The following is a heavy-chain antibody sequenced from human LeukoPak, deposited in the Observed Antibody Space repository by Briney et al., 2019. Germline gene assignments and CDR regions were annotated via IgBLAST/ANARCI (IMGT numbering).Heavy chain of an antibody. CDR1: GFIFSSYW. CDR2: INEDGSEK. V-gene: IGHV3-7*01. D-gene: IGHD3-10*01. Sequence: GGSLRLSCAASGFIFSSYWMSWVRQAPGKGLEWVANINEDGSEKHYVDSVKGRFTISRDNAKNSLYLQMNSLRAEDTAVYYCARGLLSFDYWGQGTLVTVSS. J-gene: IGHJ4*02. CDR3: ARGLLSFDY.